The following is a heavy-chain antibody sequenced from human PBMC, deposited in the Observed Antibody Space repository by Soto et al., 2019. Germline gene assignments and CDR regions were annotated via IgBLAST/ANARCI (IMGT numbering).Heavy chain of an antibody. V-gene: IGHV1-18*04. CDR1: GYTSADFG. D-gene: IGHD2-2*01. CDR3: VRDKKYFRVNGNWFDS. J-gene: IGHJ5*01. CDR2: VSGNNGAS. Sequence: ASVNVSCKASGYTSADFGISWVRQAPGQGLEWMGWVSGNNGASNPAPKVQGRITMTLDTSTGVSYMALRSLRSDDTAIYYCVRDKKYFRVNGNWFDSWGQGTLVTVSS.